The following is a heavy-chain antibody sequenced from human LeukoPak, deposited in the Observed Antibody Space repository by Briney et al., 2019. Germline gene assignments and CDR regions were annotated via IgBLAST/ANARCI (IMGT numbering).Heavy chain of an antibody. Sequence: SETLSLTCTVSGGSISSYYWSWIRQPPGKGLEWIGYIYYSGSTNYNPSLKSRVTISVDTSKNQFSLKLSSVTAADTAVYYCALSAHYYGSGNSLDYWGQGTLVTVSS. V-gene: IGHV4-59*01. CDR1: GGSISSYY. CDR2: IYYSGST. J-gene: IGHJ4*02. CDR3: ALSAHYYGSGNSLDY. D-gene: IGHD3-10*01.